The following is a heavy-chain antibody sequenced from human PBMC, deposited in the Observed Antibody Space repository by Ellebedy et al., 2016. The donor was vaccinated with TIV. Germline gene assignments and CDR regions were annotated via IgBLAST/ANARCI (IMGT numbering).Heavy chain of an antibody. Sequence: SLKISCAASGFTFDDYAMHWVRQAPGKGLEWVSGISWNSGSIGYADSVKGRFTISRDNAKNSLYLQMNSLKTGDTAVYYCTTDFATLGVYWVGATTGDYWGQGTLVTVSS. CDR2: ISWNSGSI. J-gene: IGHJ4*02. CDR1: GFTFDDYA. V-gene: IGHV3-9*01. CDR3: TTDFATLGVYWVGATTGDY. D-gene: IGHD1-26*01.